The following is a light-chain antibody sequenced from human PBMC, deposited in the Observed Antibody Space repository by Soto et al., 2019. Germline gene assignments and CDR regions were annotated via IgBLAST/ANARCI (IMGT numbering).Light chain of an antibody. J-gene: IGLJ2*01. Sequence: QSVLTQPPSVSGAPGQRVTISCTGSSANIGAGYHVHWYQQLPGTAPKLLIFDNNNRPSGVPDRFSGSKSGTSASLAITGLQAEDEADYYCATWDDGLNGPVFGGGTKVTVL. CDR3: ATWDDGLNGPV. CDR1: SANIGAGYH. V-gene: IGLV1-40*01. CDR2: DNN.